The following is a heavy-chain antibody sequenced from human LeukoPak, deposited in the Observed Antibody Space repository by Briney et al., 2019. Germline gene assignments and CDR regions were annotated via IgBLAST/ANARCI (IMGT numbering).Heavy chain of an antibody. CDR1: GFTFSSYA. D-gene: IGHD3-22*01. CDR3: AKEDGTVVVSTFGD. CDR2: IQFDESSK. Sequence: GGSLRLSCAASGFTFSSYAMSWVRQAPGKGLEWVAFIQFDESSKNYADSVKGRFTISRDNSKNTVYLQVNSLRAEDTAVYYCAKEDGTVVVSTFGDWGQGTLVTVSS. J-gene: IGHJ4*02. V-gene: IGHV3-30*02.